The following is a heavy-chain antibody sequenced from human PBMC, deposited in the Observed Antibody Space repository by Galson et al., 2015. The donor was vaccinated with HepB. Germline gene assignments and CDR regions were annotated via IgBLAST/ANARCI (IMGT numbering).Heavy chain of an antibody. CDR2: VHSSGVT. CDR3: VRALGGSYFYGMDV. V-gene: IGHV4-39*01. Sequence: ETLSLTCSVSGASISISTFYWVWIRQTPVKGLEWIGNVHSSGVTYYNPSLNNRVAVSGDTAKNQFSLRVRSVTAADTAVYYCVRALGGSYFYGMDVWGQGTTVIVSS. CDR1: GASISISTFY. J-gene: IGHJ6*02.